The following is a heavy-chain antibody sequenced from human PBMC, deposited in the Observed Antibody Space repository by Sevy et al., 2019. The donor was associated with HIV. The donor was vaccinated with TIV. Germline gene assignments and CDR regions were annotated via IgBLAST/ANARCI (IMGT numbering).Heavy chain of an antibody. CDR3: ARHIGDSSEHAFDI. D-gene: IGHD3-22*01. J-gene: IGHJ3*02. CDR2: IYYSGST. V-gene: IGHV4-39*01. CDR1: GGSISSSSYY. Sequence: SETLSLTCTVSGGSISSSSYYWGWIRQPPGKGLEWIGSIYYSGSTYYNPSLESRVTISVDTSKNQFSLKLSSVTAADTAVYYCARHIGDSSEHAFDIWGQGTMVTVSS.